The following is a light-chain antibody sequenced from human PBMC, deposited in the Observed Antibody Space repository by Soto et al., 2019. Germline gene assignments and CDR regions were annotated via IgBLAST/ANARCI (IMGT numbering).Light chain of an antibody. V-gene: IGKV2-30*01. CDR1: QSLVNSDGNTY. CDR3: MQGKDAPYP. CDR2: KVS. Sequence: DVVMTQSPLSLSVTLGQPASISCRSSQSLVNSDGNTYLNWFQQRPGQSPRRLIYKVSNRDSWDPDRFSGGGSGTDVTLKISRVETEDVGVYYCMQGKDAPYPCGRGTKLEIK. J-gene: IGKJ2*01.